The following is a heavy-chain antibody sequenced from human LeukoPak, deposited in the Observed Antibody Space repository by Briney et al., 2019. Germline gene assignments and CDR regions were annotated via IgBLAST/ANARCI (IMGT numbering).Heavy chain of an antibody. CDR2: IYYSGST. Sequence: PSETLSLTCTVSGGSISSSSYYWGWIRQPPGKGLEWIGSIYYSGSTYYNPSLKSRVTISVDTSKNQFSLKLSSVTAADTAVYYCARHSTLLSPYYYYYMDVWGKGTTVTISS. D-gene: IGHD2-2*01. CDR3: ARHSTLLSPYYYYYMDV. CDR1: GGSISSSSYY. V-gene: IGHV4-39*01. J-gene: IGHJ6*03.